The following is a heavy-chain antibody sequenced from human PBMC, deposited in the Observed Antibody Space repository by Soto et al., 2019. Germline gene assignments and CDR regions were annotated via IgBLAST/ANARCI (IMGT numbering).Heavy chain of an antibody. CDR3: AKELQAYGDYNYYYYGMDV. Sequence: QVQLVESGGGVVQPGGSLRLSCTASGFTFTTFGIHWVRQAPGKGLEWVALISYDGHNKYYSDSVKGRFTISRDNYKNTLSLQMNSLRAEDTAVYYCAKELQAYGDYNYYYYGMDVWGQGTTVSVSS. CDR2: ISYDGHNK. CDR1: GFTFTTFG. D-gene: IGHD4-17*01. V-gene: IGHV3-30*18. J-gene: IGHJ6*02.